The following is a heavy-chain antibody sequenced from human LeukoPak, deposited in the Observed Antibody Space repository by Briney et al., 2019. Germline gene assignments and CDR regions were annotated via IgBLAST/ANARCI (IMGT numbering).Heavy chain of an antibody. CDR3: ARLFIQRKGYCSGGSCYSRLAAPYYFDY. Sequence: KPSETLSLTCTVSGGSISSYYWSWIRQPPGKGLEWIGYIYYSGSTNYNPSLKSRVTISVDTSKNQFSLKLSSVTAADTAVYYCARLFIQRKGYCSGGSCYSRLAAPYYFDYWGQGTLVTVSS. J-gene: IGHJ4*02. CDR1: GGSISSYY. D-gene: IGHD2-15*01. V-gene: IGHV4-59*08. CDR2: IYYSGST.